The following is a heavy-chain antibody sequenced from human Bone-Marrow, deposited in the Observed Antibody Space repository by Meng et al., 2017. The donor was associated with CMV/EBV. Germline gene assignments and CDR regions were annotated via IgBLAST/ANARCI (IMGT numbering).Heavy chain of an antibody. CDR1: GFTFRSYY. D-gene: IGHD3-3*01. CDR3: ARDRRGGSITIFGVAFDY. V-gene: IGHV3-21*01. CDR2: ISSSSSYI. J-gene: IGHJ4*02. Sequence: GESLKISCAASGFTFRSYYLNWVRQPPGKGLEWVSSISSSSSYIYYADSVKGRFTISRDNAKNSLYLQMNSLRAEDTAVYYCARDRRGGSITIFGVAFDYWGQGTLVTVSS.